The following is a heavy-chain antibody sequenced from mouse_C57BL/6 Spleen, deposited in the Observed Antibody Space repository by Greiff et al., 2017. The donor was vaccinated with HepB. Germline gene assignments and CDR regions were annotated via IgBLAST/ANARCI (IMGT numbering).Heavy chain of an antibody. V-gene: IGHV3-6*01. D-gene: IGHD2-3*01. CDR2: ISYDGSN. Sequence: EVKLEESGPGLVKPSQSLSLTCSVTGYSITSGYYWNWIRQFPGNKLEWMGYISYDGSNNYNPSLKNRISITRDTSKNQFFLKLNSVTTEDTATYYCARGGYFWYFDVWGTGTTVTVSS. CDR3: ARGGYFWYFDV. CDR1: GYSITSGYY. J-gene: IGHJ1*03.